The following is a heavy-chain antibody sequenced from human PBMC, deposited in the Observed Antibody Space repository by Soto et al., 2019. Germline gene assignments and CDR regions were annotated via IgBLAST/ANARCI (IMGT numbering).Heavy chain of an antibody. J-gene: IGHJ4*02. CDR3: ARGIQLWLPLDY. CDR2: IIPIFGTA. Sequence: QVQLVQSGAEVKKHGSSVKVSCKASGGTFSSYAISWVRQAPGQGLEWMGGIIPIFGTANYAQKFQGRVTITADESTSTAYMEMSSLRSEDTALYYCARGIQLWLPLDYWGQGPLVTVSS. V-gene: IGHV1-69*01. CDR1: GGTFSSYA. D-gene: IGHD5-18*01.